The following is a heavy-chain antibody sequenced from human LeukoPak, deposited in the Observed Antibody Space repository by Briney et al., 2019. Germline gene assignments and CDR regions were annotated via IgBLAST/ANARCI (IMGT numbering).Heavy chain of an antibody. CDR2: VYYSGST. V-gene: IGHV4-59*01. CDR3: ARSALDTSGSYYKPQPFEF. D-gene: IGHD3-10*01. J-gene: IGHJ4*02. CDR1: GGSISTYF. Sequence: SETLSLTCTVSGGSISTYFWSWIRQPPGKGLEWIGYVYYSGSTNYNPSLKSRVTILVDTSKNQFSLKVTSVTAADTAVYYCARSALDTSGSYYKPQPFEFWGQGTLVIVSS.